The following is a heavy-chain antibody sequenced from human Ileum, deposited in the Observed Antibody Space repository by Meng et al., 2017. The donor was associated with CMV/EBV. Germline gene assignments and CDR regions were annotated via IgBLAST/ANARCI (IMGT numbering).Heavy chain of an antibody. Sequence: ASVTVSCKASGYTFTSYGISWVRQAPGQGLEWMGWISAYNGNTNYAQKLQGRVTMTTDTSTSTAYMELRSLNSDDTAVYYCARDSTRYCSSTSFHSGYWGQGTLVTVSS. CDR2: ISAYNGNT. J-gene: IGHJ4*02. V-gene: IGHV1-18*01. D-gene: IGHD2-2*01. CDR1: GYTFTSYG. CDR3: ARDSTRYCSSTSFHSGY.